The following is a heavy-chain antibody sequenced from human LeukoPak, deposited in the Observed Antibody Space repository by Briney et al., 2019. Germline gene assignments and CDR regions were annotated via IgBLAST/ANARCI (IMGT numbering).Heavy chain of an antibody. CDR3: ARGRYCSADICSGGDAFDI. D-gene: IGHD2-15*01. J-gene: IGHJ3*02. CDR2: TYTRGST. V-gene: IGHV4-4*07. CDR1: Y. Sequence: YWWWTHHSNRKGIEWIGRTYTRGSTNYNSSLKSRVTMSVDTSKNQFSLKLSSVTAADTAVYYCARGRYCSADICSGGDAFDIWGQGTMVSVSS.